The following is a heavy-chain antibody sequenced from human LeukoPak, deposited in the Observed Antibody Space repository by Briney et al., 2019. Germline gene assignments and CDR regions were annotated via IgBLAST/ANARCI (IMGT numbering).Heavy chain of an antibody. Sequence: GGSLRLSCAASGFTFDDYAMHWVRQAPGKGLEWVSYISSSSSTIYYADSVKGRFTISRDTAKNSLYLQMNSLRAEDTAVYYCARNFRAGASDIWGQGTMVTVSS. D-gene: IGHD6-13*01. V-gene: IGHV3-48*04. CDR3: ARNFRAGASDI. CDR1: GFTFDDYA. CDR2: ISSSSSTI. J-gene: IGHJ3*02.